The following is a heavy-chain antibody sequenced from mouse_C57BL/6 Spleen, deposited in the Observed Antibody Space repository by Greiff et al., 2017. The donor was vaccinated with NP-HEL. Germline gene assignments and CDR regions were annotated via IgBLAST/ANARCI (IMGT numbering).Heavy chain of an antibody. Sequence: QVQLQQPGAELVRPGSSVKLSCKASGYTFTSYWMDWVKQRPGQGLEWIGNIYPSDSETHYNQKFKDKATLTVDKSSSTAYMQLSSLTSEDSAVYYCARPFYYGYERYFDVWGTGTTVTVAS. CDR1: GYTFTSYW. CDR3: ARPFYYGYERYFDV. J-gene: IGHJ1*03. CDR2: IYPSDSET. D-gene: IGHD2-2*01. V-gene: IGHV1-61*01.